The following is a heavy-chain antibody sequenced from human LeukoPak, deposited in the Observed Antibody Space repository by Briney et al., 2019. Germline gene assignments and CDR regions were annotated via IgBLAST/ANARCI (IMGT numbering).Heavy chain of an antibody. CDR2: IYPNSGGT. CDR3: AREPSGSGSYDY. D-gene: IGHD3-10*01. Sequence: ALVKVSCKASGHTFTGYYMHWVRQAPGQGLEWMGWIYPNSGGTNYAQKFQGRVTMTRDTSISTAYMELSRLRSDDTAVYYCAREPSGSGSYDYWGQGTLVTVSS. CDR1: GHTFTGYY. V-gene: IGHV1-2*02. J-gene: IGHJ4*02.